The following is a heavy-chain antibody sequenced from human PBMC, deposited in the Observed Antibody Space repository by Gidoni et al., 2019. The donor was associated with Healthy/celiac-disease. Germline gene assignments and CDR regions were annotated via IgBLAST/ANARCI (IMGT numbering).Heavy chain of an antibody. V-gene: IGHV3-33*01. CDR2: IWYDGSNK. J-gene: IGHJ6*02. CDR3: ARERYSSGWYNYYGMDV. D-gene: IGHD6-19*01. Sequence: QVQLVESGGGVVQPGRSLRPSCAASGFPFSSYGMHWVRQAPGKGLEWVAVIWYDGSNKYYADSVKGRFTISRDNSKNTLYLQMNSLRAEDTAVYYCARERYSSGWYNYYGMDVWGQGTTVTVSS. CDR1: GFPFSSYG.